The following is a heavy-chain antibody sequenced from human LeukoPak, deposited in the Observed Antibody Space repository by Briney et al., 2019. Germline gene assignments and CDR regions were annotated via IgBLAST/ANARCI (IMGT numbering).Heavy chain of an antibody. J-gene: IGHJ4*02. CDR1: GFTFSSYA. Sequence: GGSLRLSCAASGFTFSSYAMSWVRQAPGKGLEWVSAISGSGGSTYYADSVKGRFTISRDNSKNTLYLQMNSLRAEDTAVYYYAKPKYSYGNIDYWGQGTLVTVSS. CDR2: ISGSGGST. CDR3: AKPKYSYGNIDY. D-gene: IGHD5-18*01. V-gene: IGHV3-23*01.